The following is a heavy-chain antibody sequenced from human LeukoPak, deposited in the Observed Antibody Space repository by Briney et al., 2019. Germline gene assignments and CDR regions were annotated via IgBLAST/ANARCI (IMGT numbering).Heavy chain of an antibody. Sequence: GGSLRLSCAASGFTFRNYPMSWVRQAPGKGLEWVSSISGSGGRTFYADSVKGRFTISRDNSKNTLYLQVNSLRAEDTAAYYCAKSEGSSSARRFDYWGQGTLVTVSS. V-gene: IGHV3-23*01. CDR2: ISGSGGRT. CDR1: GFTFRNYP. CDR3: AKSEGSSSARRFDY. D-gene: IGHD6-19*01. J-gene: IGHJ4*02.